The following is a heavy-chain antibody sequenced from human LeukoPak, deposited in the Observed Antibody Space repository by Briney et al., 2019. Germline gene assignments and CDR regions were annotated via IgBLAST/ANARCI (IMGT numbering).Heavy chain of an antibody. CDR3: AATLRFLERLYMDV. Sequence: ASVKVSCKASGFTFTSSAMQWVRQARGQRLEWIGWIVAGSGNTNYAQKFQERVTITRDMSTSTAYMELSSLRSEDTAVYYCAATLRFLERLYMDVWGKGTTVTVSS. CDR1: GFTFTSSA. D-gene: IGHD3-3*01. J-gene: IGHJ6*03. V-gene: IGHV1-58*02. CDR2: IVAGSGNT.